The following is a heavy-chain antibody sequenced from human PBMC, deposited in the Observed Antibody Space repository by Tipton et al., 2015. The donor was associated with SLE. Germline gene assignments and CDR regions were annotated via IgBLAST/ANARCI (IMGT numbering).Heavy chain of an antibody. CDR1: GGSIGLSTYY. J-gene: IGHJ4*02. V-gene: IGHV4-61*02. D-gene: IGHD3-22*01. Sequence: TLSLTCTVSGGSIGLSTYYWSWLRQPAGKGLEWIGRIYTGGNTMYNPSLKNRVTMSVDTSKNQFSLKLSSVTAADTAVYYCARLSQSSGYLWGQGTLVTVSS. CDR3: ARLSQSSGYL. CDR2: IYTGGNT.